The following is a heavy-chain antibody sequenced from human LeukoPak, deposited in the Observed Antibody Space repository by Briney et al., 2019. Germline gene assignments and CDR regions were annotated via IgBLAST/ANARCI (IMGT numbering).Heavy chain of an antibody. CDR1: GGSISSGDSY. CDR2: IYYSGST. J-gene: IGHJ6*02. Sequence: SETLSLTCTVSGGSISSGDSYWSWIRQPPGKGLEWIGYIYYSGSTYYNPSLKSRVTISVDTSKNQFSLKLSSVTAADTAVYYCAREGRYFGYYYYYGMDVWGQGTTVTVSS. V-gene: IGHV4-30-4*01. CDR3: AREGRYFGYYYYYGMDV. D-gene: IGHD3-9*01.